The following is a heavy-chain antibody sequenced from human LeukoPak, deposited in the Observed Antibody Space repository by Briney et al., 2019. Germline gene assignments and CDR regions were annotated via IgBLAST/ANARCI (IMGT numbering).Heavy chain of an antibody. CDR2: ISSSSSYI. CDR3: ARQDGHYYYYGMDV. Sequence: GGSLRLSCAASRFTFSSYSMNWVRQAPGKGLEWVSSISSSSSYIYYADSVKGRFTISRDNAKNSLYLQMNSLRAEDTAVYYCARQDGHYYYYGMDVWGQGTTVTVSS. CDR1: RFTFSSYS. J-gene: IGHJ6*02. V-gene: IGHV3-21*01. D-gene: IGHD2-15*01.